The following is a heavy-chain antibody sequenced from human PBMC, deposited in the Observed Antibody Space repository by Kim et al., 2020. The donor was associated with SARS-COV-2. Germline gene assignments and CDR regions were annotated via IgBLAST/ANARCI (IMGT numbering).Heavy chain of an antibody. V-gene: IGHV4-34*01. CDR2: INHSGST. CDR1: GGSFSGYY. J-gene: IGHJ4*02. D-gene: IGHD3-3*01. Sequence: SKTLSLTCAVYGGSFSGYYWSWIRQPPGKGLEWIGEINHSGSTNYNPSLKSRVTISVDTSKNQFSLKLSSVTAADTAVYYCARGLVDFWSGYYTGFDYWGQGTLVTVSS. CDR3: ARGLVDFWSGYYTGFDY.